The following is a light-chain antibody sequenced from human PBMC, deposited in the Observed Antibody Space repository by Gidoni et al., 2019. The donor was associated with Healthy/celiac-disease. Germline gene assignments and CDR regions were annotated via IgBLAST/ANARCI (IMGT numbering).Light chain of an antibody. V-gene: IGKV1-33*01. CDR2: DAS. CDR3: QQYDNLPLT. Sequence: DIQMTQSPFSLSASVGDRVTITCQASQDISNYLNWYQQKPGKAPKLLIYDASNLETGVPSRFSGSVSGTDFTFTSSSLQPEDIATYYCQQYDNLPLTFGGGTKVEIK. J-gene: IGKJ4*01. CDR1: QDISNY.